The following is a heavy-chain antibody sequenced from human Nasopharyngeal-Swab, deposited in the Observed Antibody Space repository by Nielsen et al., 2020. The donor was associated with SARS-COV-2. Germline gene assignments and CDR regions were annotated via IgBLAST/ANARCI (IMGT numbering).Heavy chain of an antibody. D-gene: IGHD3-10*01. CDR3: ARMKRVVRGADDAFDI. V-gene: IGHV1-46*01. CDR1: GYTFTSYY. CDR2: INPSGGST. Sequence: ASVKVSCKASGYTFTSYYMHWVRQAPGQGLEWMGIINPSGGSTSYAQKFQGRVTMTRDTSTSTVYMELSSLRSEDTAVYYCARMKRVVRGADDAFDIWGQGTMVTVSS. J-gene: IGHJ3*02.